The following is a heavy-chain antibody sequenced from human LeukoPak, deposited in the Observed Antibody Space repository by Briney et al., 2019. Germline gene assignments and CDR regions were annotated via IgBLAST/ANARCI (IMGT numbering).Heavy chain of an antibody. CDR2: IWYDGSRS. Sequence: GKSLRLSCAASGFTFRSYSMHWVRQAPGQGLEWAAVIWYDGSRSDYADSVKGRFTISRDNSKNTLFLQMNSLRGEDTAVYYCTRDAADYFDSSASFDYWGQGTLVTVSS. V-gene: IGHV3-30*04. CDR3: TRDAADYFDSSASFDY. D-gene: IGHD3-22*01. J-gene: IGHJ4*02. CDR1: GFTFRSYS.